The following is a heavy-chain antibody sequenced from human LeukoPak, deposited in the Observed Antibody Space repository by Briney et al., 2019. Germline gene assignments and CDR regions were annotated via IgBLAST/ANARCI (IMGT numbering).Heavy chain of an antibody. CDR1: GHSFGSHS. V-gene: IGHV1-2*02. CDR3: ARNLVAGNWGMDY. CDR2: INPNSGGT. Sequence: GASVTVSCKASGHSFGSHSLNWVRQAPGQGLEWMGWINPNSGGTNYAQKFQGRVTMTRDTSISTAYMELSRLRSDDTAVYYCARNLVAGNWGMDYWGQGTLVTVSS. D-gene: IGHD6-19*01. J-gene: IGHJ4*02.